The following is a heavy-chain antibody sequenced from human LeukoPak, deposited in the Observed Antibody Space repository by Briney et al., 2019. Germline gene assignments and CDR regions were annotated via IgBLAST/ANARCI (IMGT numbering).Heavy chain of an antibody. CDR3: AKGGSGYYPYYFDY. Sequence: GGSLRLSCEASGFTFDSYSMHWVRQAPGKGLEWVAAIVYDGSNAYYVDSVKGRFTVSRDNSKNTLLLQMNSLRAEDTAVYYCAKGGSGYYPYYFDYWGQGTLVTVSS. CDR2: IVYDGSNA. CDR1: GFTFDSYS. D-gene: IGHD3-22*01. J-gene: IGHJ4*02. V-gene: IGHV3-30*04.